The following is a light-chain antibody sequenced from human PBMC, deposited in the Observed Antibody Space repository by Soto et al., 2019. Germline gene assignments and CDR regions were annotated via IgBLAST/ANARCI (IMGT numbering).Light chain of an antibody. CDR1: QSVSSSY. J-gene: IGKJ1*01. Sequence: EIVLTQSPGTLSLSPGERATLSCRASQSVSSSYLAWYQQRPGQAPRLLIYGASSRATGIPDRFSGSWAGTDFTLTISRLEPEDFAVYYCQQYGSSLWTFGQGTKVEIK. CDR2: GAS. CDR3: QQYGSSLWT. V-gene: IGKV3-20*01.